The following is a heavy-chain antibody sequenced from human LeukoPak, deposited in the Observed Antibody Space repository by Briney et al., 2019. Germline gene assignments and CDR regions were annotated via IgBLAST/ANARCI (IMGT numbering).Heavy chain of an antibody. CDR1: GYTFTGYY. J-gene: IGHJ5*02. CDR2: INPNSGGT. V-gene: IGHV1-2*04. CDR3: ARASYYDYVWGSFVWFDP. Sequence: ASVKVSCKASGYTFTGYYMHWARQAPGQGLEWMGWINPNSGGTNYAQKFQGWVTMTRDTSISTAYMELSRLRSDDTAVYYCARASYYDYVWGSFVWFDPWGQGTLVTVSS. D-gene: IGHD3-16*01.